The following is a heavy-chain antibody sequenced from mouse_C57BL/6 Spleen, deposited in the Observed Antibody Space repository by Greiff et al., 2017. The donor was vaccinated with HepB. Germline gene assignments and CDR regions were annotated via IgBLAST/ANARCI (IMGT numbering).Heavy chain of an antibody. J-gene: IGHJ2*01. CDR2: ISDGGSYT. Sequence: EVQGVESGGGLVKPGGSLKLSCAASGFTFSSYAMSWVRQTPEKRLEWVATISDGGSYTYYPDNVKGRFTISRDNPKNNLYLQMIHLKSEDTAMYYCASEREGFDYWGKGTTLTVSS. V-gene: IGHV5-4*01. CDR3: ASEREGFDY. CDR1: GFTFSSYA.